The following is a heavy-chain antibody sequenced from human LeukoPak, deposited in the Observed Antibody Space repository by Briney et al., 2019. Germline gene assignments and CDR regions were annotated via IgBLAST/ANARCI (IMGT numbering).Heavy chain of an antibody. J-gene: IGHJ4*02. CDR1: GLTFSSYA. Sequence: VQPGGSLRLSCAASGLTFSSYAMSWVRQAPGKGLEWVSAISGSGGRTYYAESVKGRSTISRDNSKNTLYLQMNSLRAEDTAMYYCAKGMGESGSYYLDYWGQGTLVTVSS. CDR3: AKGMGESGSYYLDY. V-gene: IGHV3-23*01. CDR2: ISGSGGRT. D-gene: IGHD1-26*01.